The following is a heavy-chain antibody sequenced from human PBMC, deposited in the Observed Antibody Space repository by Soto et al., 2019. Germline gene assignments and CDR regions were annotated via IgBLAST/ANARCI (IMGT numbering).Heavy chain of an antibody. Sequence: PGGSLRLSCAASGFTFSSYEMNWVRQAPGKGLEWVSYISSSGSTIYYADSVKGRFTISRDNAKNSLYLQMNSLRAEDTAVYYCARGVAGYSYGYNWFDPWGQGTLVTVSS. CDR2: ISSSGSTI. J-gene: IGHJ5*02. CDR1: GFTFSSYE. V-gene: IGHV3-48*03. D-gene: IGHD5-18*01. CDR3: ARGVAGYSYGYNWFDP.